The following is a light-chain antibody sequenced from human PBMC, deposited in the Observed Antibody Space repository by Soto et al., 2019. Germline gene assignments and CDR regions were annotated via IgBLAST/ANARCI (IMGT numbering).Light chain of an antibody. V-gene: IGKV3-11*01. Sequence: ENVLRQSPATLSLSPGERATLSCRASQSVSTYLAWYQQRPGQAPRLLIYDTSKRATNIPARFSGSGSGTDFTLTISSLEPGDFAVYYCHQRSSWPHTFGGGTKVEIK. CDR2: DTS. CDR3: HQRSSWPHT. J-gene: IGKJ4*01. CDR1: QSVSTY.